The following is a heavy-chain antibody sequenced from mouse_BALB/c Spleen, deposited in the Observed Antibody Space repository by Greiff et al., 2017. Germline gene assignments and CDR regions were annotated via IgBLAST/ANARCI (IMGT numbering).Heavy chain of an antibody. CDR2: IDPANGNT. Sequence: VQLQQSGAELVKPGASVKLSCTASGFNIKDTYMHWVKQRPEQGLEWIGRIDPANGNTKYDPKFQGKATITADTSSNTAYLQLSSLTSEDTAVYYCARWVSTMITTTDYWGQGTTLTVSS. D-gene: IGHD2-4*01. V-gene: IGHV14-3*02. J-gene: IGHJ2*01. CDR1: GFNIKDTY. CDR3: ARWVSTMITTTDY.